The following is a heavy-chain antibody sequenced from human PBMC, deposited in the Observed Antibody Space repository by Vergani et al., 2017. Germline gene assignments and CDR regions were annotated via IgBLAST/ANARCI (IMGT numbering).Heavy chain of an antibody. Sequence: EVQLVESGGGLVKPGGSLRLSCAASGFTFSSYSMNWVRQAPGKGLEWVSSISSSSSYIYYADSVKGRFTISRDNAKNSMYLQMNSLRAEDTAVYYCARDYYGDYVGAFDIWGQGTMVTVSS. J-gene: IGHJ3*02. V-gene: IGHV3-21*01. CDR2: ISSSSSYI. D-gene: IGHD4-17*01. CDR1: GFTFSSYS. CDR3: ARDYYGDYVGAFDI.